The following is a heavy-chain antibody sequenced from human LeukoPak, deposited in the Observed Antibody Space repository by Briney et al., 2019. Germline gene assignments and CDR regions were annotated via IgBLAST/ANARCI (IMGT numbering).Heavy chain of an antibody. J-gene: IGHJ5*02. CDR1: GYTFTGYY. V-gene: IGHV1-2*02. D-gene: IGHD1-7*01. CDR3: ARDGTGTTVRGWFDP. CDR2: INPNSGGT. Sequence: EASVKVSCKASGYTFTGYYMHWVRQAPGQGLEWMGWINPNSGGTNYAQKFQGRVTMARDTSISTAYMELSRLRSDDTAVYYCARDGTGTTVRGWFDPWGQGTLVTVSS.